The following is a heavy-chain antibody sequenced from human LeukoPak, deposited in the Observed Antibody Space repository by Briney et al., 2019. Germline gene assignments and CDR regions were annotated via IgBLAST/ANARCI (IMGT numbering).Heavy chain of an antibody. J-gene: IGHJ6*03. CDR1: GFTFSSYG. Sequence: PGRSLRLSCAASGFTFSSYGMHWVRQAPGKGLEWVAVISYDGSNKYYADSVKGRFTISRDNSKNTLYLQMNSLRAEDTAVYYCARDPYSGSYVDYYYYYYMDVWGKGTTVTISS. CDR2: ISYDGSNK. V-gene: IGHV3-30*03. CDR3: ARDPYSGSYVDYYYYYYMDV. D-gene: IGHD1-26*01.